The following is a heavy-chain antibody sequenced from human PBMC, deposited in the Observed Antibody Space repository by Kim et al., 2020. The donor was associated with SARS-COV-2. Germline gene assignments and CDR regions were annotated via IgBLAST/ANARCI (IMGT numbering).Heavy chain of an antibody. CDR1: GFTFSDYY. CDR2: ISSSTSYT. J-gene: IGHJ4*02. Sequence: GGSLRLSCAASGFTFSDYYMSWIRQAPGKGLEWLSYISSSTSYTKYADSVKGRFTISRDNAKNSLYLQMNSLRAEDTAVYYCARVFYGSGSYYYFDYWGQGTLVTFSS. CDR3: ARVFYGSGSYYYFDY. V-gene: IGHV3-11*03. D-gene: IGHD3-10*01.